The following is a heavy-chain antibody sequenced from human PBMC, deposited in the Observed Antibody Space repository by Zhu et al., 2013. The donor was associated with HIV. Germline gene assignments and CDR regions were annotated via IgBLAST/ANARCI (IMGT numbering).Heavy chain of an antibody. CDR2: FDPEDGET. V-gene: IGHV1-69-2*01. D-gene: IGHD3-3*01. CDR1: GYTFTDYY. CDR3: ATGANDFWSSWADY. J-gene: IGHJ4*02. Sequence: EVQLVQSGAEVKKPGATVKISCKVSGYTFTDYYMHWVQQAPGKGLEWMGGFDPEDGETIYAQKFQGRVTMTEDTSTDTAYMELSSLRSEDTAVYYCATGANDFWSSWADYWGQGTLVTVSS.